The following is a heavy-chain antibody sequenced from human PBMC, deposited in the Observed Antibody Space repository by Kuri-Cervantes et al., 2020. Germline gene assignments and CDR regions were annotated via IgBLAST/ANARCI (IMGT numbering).Heavy chain of an antibody. CDR1: GYTFTSYG. J-gene: IGHJ4*02. CDR3: ARDTYSSGWYFSGY. D-gene: IGHD6-19*01. Sequence: ASVKVSCKASGYTFTSYGISWVRQAPGQGLEWMGWISAYNGNTNYAQKLQGRVTRTTDTSTSTAYMELRSLRSDDTAVYYCARDTYSSGWYFSGYWGQGTLVTVSS. CDR2: ISAYNGNT. V-gene: IGHV1-18*01.